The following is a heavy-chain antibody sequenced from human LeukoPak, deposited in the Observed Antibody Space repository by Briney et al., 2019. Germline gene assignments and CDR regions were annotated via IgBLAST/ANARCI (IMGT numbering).Heavy chain of an antibody. CDR1: GFTFSSYA. V-gene: IGHV3-23*01. CDR2: ISGSGGST. Sequence: PGGSLRLSCAASGFTFSSYAMSWVRRAPGKGLEWVSAISGSGGSTYYAGSVKGRFTISRDNSKNTLYLQMNSLRAEDTAVYYCAKVTRARVLRIPELFTWGQGTLVTVSS. J-gene: IGHJ5*02. D-gene: IGHD1-7*01. CDR3: AKVTRARVLRIPELFT.